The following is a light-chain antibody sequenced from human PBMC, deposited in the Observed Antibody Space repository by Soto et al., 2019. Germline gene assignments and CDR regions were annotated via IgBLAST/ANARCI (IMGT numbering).Light chain of an antibody. CDR3: QQYTNWRT. V-gene: IGKV3-15*01. Sequence: DIVMTQSPLSLPVTPGEPASISCRSSQSLLHSNGFNYLDWYQQKPGQAPRLLIYDASTRATGIPVRFSGSGSGTEFTLTISSLQSEDFVLYYCQQYTNWRTFGQGTKVEIK. CDR2: DAS. CDR1: QSLLHSNGFNY. J-gene: IGKJ1*01.